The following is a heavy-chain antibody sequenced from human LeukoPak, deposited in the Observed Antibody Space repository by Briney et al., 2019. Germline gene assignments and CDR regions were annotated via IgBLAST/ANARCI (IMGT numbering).Heavy chain of an antibody. CDR2: VTGSSGGT. CDR1: GFTSSSYA. Sequence: GGSLRLSCAASGFTSSSYAMTWVRQAPGRGLEWVSAVTGSSGGTYYADSVKGRFTISRDDSKSTLYLQMNGLRVEDTAVYYCAKSGHSTSSWFDPWGQGTLVIVSS. V-gene: IGHV3-23*01. CDR3: AKSGHSTSSWFDP. D-gene: IGHD6-6*01. J-gene: IGHJ5*02.